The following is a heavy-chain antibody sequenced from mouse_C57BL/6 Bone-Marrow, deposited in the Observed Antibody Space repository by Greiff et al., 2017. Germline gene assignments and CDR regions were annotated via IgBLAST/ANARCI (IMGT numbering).Heavy chain of an antibody. CDR1: GFNIKDYY. CDR3: TTPSYYGSSHWYFDG. Sequence: VQLQQSGAELVRPGASVKLSCTASGFNIKDYYMHWVKQRPEQGLEWIGRIDPEDGDTEYAPKFQGKATMTADTSSNTAYLQLSSLTSEDTAVYYCTTPSYYGSSHWYFDGWGTGTTVTVSS. CDR2: IDPEDGDT. V-gene: IGHV14-1*01. D-gene: IGHD1-1*01. J-gene: IGHJ1*03.